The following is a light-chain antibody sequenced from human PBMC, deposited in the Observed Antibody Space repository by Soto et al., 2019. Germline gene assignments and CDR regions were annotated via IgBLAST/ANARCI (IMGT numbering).Light chain of an antibody. CDR3: QXYLTSPKT. Sequence: PGERATLSCRASQSVSSSNFAWYQQKPAQAPRLLIYGASRRAPGIPERFSGSGSGTDFTLTISRLEPEDFAVYYCQXYLTSPKTXGQGTKVDIK. CDR1: QSVSSSN. CDR2: GAS. J-gene: IGKJ1*01. V-gene: IGKV3-20*01.